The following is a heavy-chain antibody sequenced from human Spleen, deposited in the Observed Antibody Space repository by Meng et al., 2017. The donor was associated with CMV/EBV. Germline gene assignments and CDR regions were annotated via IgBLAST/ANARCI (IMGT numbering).Heavy chain of an antibody. CDR2: INPNSGGT. D-gene: IGHD2-2*02. Sequence: ASVKVSCKASGYTLTGYYFHWVRQVPGQGLEWMGWINPNSGGTNYAQKFQGRVTMTRDTSIDTAYMELSSLSSDDTAVYYCARDSLKDIVVVPSPIKGFDYWGQGTLVTVSS. J-gene: IGHJ4*02. CDR1: GYTLTGYY. V-gene: IGHV1-2*02. CDR3: ARDSLKDIVVVPSPIKGFDY.